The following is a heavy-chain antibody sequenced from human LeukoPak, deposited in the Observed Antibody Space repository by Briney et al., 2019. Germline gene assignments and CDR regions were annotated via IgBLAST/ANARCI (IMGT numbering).Heavy chain of an antibody. V-gene: IGHV1-69*05. D-gene: IGHD1-7*01. CDR2: IIPIFGTA. CDR3: ARELELDNWFDP. CDR1: GGTFSSYA. J-gene: IGHJ5*02. Sequence: SVKVSCKASGGTFSSYAISWVRRAPGQGLGWMGGIIPIFGTANYAQKFQGRVTITTDESTSTAYMELSSLRSEDTAVYYCARELELDNWFDPWGQGTLVTVSS.